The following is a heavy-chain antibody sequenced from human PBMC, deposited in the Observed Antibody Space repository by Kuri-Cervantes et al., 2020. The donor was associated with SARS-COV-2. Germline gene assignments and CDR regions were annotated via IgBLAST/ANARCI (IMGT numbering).Heavy chain of an antibody. J-gene: IGHJ6*02. CDR1: GGSISSSSYY. D-gene: IGHD3-3*01. V-gene: IGHV4-39*01. CDR2: ICYSGST. CDR3: ARRVPPWYDFWSGYYGMDV. Sequence: ESLKISCTVSGGSISSSSYYWGWIRQPPGKGLEWIGSICYSGSTYYNPSLKSRVTISVDTSKNQFSLKLSSVTAADTAVYYCARRVPPWYDFWSGYYGMDVWGQGTTVTVSS.